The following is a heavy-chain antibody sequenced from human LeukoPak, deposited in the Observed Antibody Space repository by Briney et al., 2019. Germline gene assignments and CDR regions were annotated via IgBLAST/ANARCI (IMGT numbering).Heavy chain of an antibody. CDR3: VKDEVGRYCSSTSCYSRFDY. J-gene: IGHJ4*02. Sequence: GGSLRLSCAASGFTFGNYAMHWVRQAPGKGLEWVAVISFAGNGEFYADSVKGRFTISRDNSKNTLYLQMNSLRPEDTAMYYCVKDEVGRYCSSTSCYSRFDYWGQGTLVTVSS. CDR2: ISFAGNGE. V-gene: IGHV3-30*18. D-gene: IGHD2-2*02. CDR1: GFTFGNYA.